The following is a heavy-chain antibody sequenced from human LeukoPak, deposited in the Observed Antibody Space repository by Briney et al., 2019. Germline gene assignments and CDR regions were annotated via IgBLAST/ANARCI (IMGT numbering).Heavy chain of an antibody. CDR2: INPNSGGT. V-gene: IGHV1-2*02. CDR3: ARGGPVLVPAAILEY. CDR1: GYTFTSHF. J-gene: IGHJ4*02. D-gene: IGHD2-2*01. Sequence: ASVKVSCKASGYTFTSHFMHWVRQAPGQGPEWMGWINPNSGGTNYAQKLQGRVTMTRDTSITTAYMELSRLRSDDTAVYYCARGGPVLVPAAILEYWGQGTLVTVSX.